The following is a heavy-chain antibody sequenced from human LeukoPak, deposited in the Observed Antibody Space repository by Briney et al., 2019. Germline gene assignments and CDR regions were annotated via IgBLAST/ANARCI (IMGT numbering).Heavy chain of an antibody. CDR1: GFTFSSYA. J-gene: IGHJ4*02. Sequence: GGSLRLSCTASGFTFSSYAMTWVRQAPGKGLEWVSGISGSGGKTHYPESVKGRFTISRDNSKNTVYLQMNSLRAEDTAAYYCAKEGPVGGWPHDYWGQGILVTVSS. V-gene: IGHV3-23*01. CDR2: ISGSGGKT. CDR3: AKEGPVGGWPHDY.